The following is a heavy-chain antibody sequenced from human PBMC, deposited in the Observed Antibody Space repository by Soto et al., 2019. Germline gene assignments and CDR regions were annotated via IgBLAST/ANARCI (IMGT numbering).Heavy chain of an antibody. V-gene: IGHV1-8*01. CDR2: MNPNSGNT. CDR1: GYTFTSYD. J-gene: IGHJ5*02. Sequence: QVQLVQSGAEVKKPGASVKVSCKASGYTFTSYDINWVRQATGQGLEWMGWMNPNSGNTGYAQKFQGRVTMTRNTSISTAYMELSSLRSEDSAVYYCARGLGYCSGGSCSWYNWFDPWGQGTLVTVSS. D-gene: IGHD2-15*01. CDR3: ARGLGYCSGGSCSWYNWFDP.